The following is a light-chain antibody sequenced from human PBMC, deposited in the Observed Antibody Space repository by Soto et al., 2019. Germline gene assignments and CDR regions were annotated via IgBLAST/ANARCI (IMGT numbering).Light chain of an antibody. CDR2: GAS. V-gene: IGKV3-15*01. J-gene: IGKJ1*01. Sequence: EILITQSPATLSVSPWERATLSFRASQSVSSYLAWFQQKPGQAPRLLIYGASARATGIPARFSGSGSGTEFTLTISSLESEDSAVYYCQQYSSLTPWTFGQGTKVDI. CDR1: QSVSSY. CDR3: QQYSSLTPWT.